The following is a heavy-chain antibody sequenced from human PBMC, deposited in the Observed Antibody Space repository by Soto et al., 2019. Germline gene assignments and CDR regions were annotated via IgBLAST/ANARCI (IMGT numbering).Heavy chain of an antibody. CDR3: ARDRAKYYDFWSGYVAYYYYGMDV. CDR2: IIPIFGTA. V-gene: IGHV1-69*13. CDR1: GGPFSSYA. Sequence: SVKVSCKASGGPFSSYAISWVGQAPGQGLEWMGGIIPIFGTANYAQKFQGRVTIPADESTSTAYMELSSLRSEDTAVYYCARDRAKYYDFWSGYVAYYYYGMDVWGQGTTVTVS. J-gene: IGHJ6*02. D-gene: IGHD3-3*01.